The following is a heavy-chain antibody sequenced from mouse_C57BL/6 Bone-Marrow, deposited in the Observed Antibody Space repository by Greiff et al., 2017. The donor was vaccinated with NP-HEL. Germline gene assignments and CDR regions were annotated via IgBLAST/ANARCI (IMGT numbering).Heavy chain of an antibody. CDR3: TTVYSYGSSIDY. CDR1: GFNIKDDY. Sequence: EVQGVESGAELVRPGASVKLSCTASGFNIKDDYMHWVKQRPEQGLEWIGWIDPENGDTEYAPKFQGKATITADTSSNTAYLQLSSLTSEDTAVYYCTTVYSYGSSIDYWGQGTTLTVSS. D-gene: IGHD1-1*01. J-gene: IGHJ2*01. CDR2: IDPENGDT. V-gene: IGHV14-4*01.